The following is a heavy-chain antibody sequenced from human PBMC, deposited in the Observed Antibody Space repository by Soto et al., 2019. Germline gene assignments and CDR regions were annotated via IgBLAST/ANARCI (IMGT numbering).Heavy chain of an antibody. CDR2: MKPNSGNT. CDR1: GYTFTSYD. D-gene: IGHD2-2*01. J-gene: IGHJ6*03. V-gene: IGHV1-8*01. CDR3: ARARQIVPASYYYYYMDV. Sequence: ASLKCSCKASGYTFTSYDINWARHASGQRLEWRGWMKPNSGNTGYAQKFQGRLTMTRHTSISTAYMELSSLRSEDTAVYYCARARQIVPASYYYYYMDVWGKGPRSPSP.